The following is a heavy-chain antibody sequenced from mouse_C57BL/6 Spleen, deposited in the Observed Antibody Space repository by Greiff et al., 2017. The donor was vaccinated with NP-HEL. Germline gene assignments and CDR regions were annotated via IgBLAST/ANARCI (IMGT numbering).Heavy chain of an antibody. J-gene: IGHJ4*01. D-gene: IGHD3-2*02. Sequence: EVKVVESGGDLVKPGGSLKLSCAASGFTFSSYGMSWVRQTPDKRLEWVATISSGGSYTYYPDSVKGRFTISRDNAKNTLYLQMSSLKSEDTAMYYCAGSSGDSAMDYWGQGTSVTVSS. CDR2: ISSGGSYT. V-gene: IGHV5-6*01. CDR1: GFTFSSYG. CDR3: AGSSGDSAMDY.